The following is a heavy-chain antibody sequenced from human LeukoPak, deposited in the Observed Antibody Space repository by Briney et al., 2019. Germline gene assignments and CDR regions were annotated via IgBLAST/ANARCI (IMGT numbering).Heavy chain of an antibody. Sequence: SETLSLTCTVSGASISSSSYYWGWIRQPPGKGLEWIGSLYYSGRTYYNPSLKSRVTISVDTSKNQFSLKLSSVPAADTAVYYCARLHIRPFYIGSGSYPDWFDPWGQGTLVTVSS. V-gene: IGHV4-39*01. D-gene: IGHD3-10*01. CDR3: ARLHIRPFYIGSGSYPDWFDP. J-gene: IGHJ5*02. CDR2: LYYSGRT. CDR1: GASISSSSYY.